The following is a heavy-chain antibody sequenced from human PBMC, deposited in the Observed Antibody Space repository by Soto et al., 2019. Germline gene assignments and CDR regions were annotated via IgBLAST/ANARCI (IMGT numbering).Heavy chain of an antibody. D-gene: IGHD4-4*01. CDR1: GGSISSGGYY. Sequence: SETLSLTCTVSGGSISSGGYYWSWIRQHPGKGLEWIGYIYYSGSTYYNPSLKSRVTISVDTSKNQFSLKLSSVTAADTAVYYCARDRATVNFYYYYGMDVWGQGTTVT. CDR3: ARDRATVNFYYYYGMDV. J-gene: IGHJ6*02. CDR2: IYYSGST. V-gene: IGHV4-31*03.